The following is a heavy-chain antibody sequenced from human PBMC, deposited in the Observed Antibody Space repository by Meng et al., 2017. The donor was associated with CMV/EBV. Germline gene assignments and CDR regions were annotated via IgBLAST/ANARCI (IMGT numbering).Heavy chain of an antibody. CDR2: ISHDGSNK. CDR3: ARGDYFDY. Sequence: VDYGGGVVHPWRSLILSCVASGFTFSSYAMHWVRQAPGKGLEWVGVISHDGSNKYYTDSVKGRFTISRDNSKNTLYLQMNSLRAEDTAVYYCARGDYFDYWGQGTLVTVSS. V-gene: IGHV3-30-3*01. CDR1: GFTFSSYA. J-gene: IGHJ4*02.